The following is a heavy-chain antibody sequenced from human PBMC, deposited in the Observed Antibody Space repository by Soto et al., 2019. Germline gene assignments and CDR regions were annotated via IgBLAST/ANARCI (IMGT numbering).Heavy chain of an antibody. CDR2: ISDSGGST. J-gene: IGHJ5*02. CDR1: GFTFSNYA. Sequence: EVQLLESGGGLVQPGGSLSLSCAASGFTFSNYAMTWVRRAPGRGLEWVSSISDSGGSTYDADSVKGRFTISRDNSKNTLYLQMNSLRAEDTAVYYCAKRVATILTGNWFDPWGQGTLVTVSS. V-gene: IGHV3-23*01. CDR3: AKRVATILTGNWFDP. D-gene: IGHD5-12*01.